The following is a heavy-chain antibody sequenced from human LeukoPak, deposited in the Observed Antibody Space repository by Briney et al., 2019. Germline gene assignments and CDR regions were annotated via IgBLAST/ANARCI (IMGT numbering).Heavy chain of an antibody. J-gene: IGHJ5*02. V-gene: IGHV3-74*01. Sequence: GGSLRLSCVASGFTFNNYWMHWVRQPPGKGLVWVSRIYVDGRTTNYADSVKGRFTISRDNAKNTVYLEMNRLSVEDTATYYCIRDFRSADLWGQGTLVTVTS. CDR1: GFTFNNYW. CDR2: IYVDGRTT. CDR3: IRDFRSADL.